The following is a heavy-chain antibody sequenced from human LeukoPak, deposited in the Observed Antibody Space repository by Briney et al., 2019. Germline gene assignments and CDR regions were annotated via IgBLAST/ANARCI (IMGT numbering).Heavy chain of an antibody. D-gene: IGHD3-9*01. J-gene: IGHJ4*02. V-gene: IGHV4-30-2*01. CDR3: ARXSWDWXXXLIDY. CDR2: IYHSGST. Sequence: RASETLSLTCAVSGGSISSGGYSWSWIRQPPGKGLEWIGYIYHSGSTYYNPSLKSRVTISVDRSKNQFSLKLSSVTAADTAVYYCARXSWDWXXXLIDYWGQGXLVTVS. CDR1: GGSISSGGYS.